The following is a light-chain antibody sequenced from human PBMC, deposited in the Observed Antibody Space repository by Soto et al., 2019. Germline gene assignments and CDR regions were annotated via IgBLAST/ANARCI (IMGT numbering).Light chain of an antibody. CDR2: GAS. CDR3: QQYGGSPRT. CDR1: QSVTSRS. Sequence: EIVLTQSPGTLSLSPGEIAALSCRASQSVTSRSLAWYQQKPGQAPRLLIYGASSRATGIPDRFSGSGSGPDFTLTITTLEPEDFAVYYCQQYGGSPRTFGQGTKVEFK. J-gene: IGKJ1*01. V-gene: IGKV3-20*01.